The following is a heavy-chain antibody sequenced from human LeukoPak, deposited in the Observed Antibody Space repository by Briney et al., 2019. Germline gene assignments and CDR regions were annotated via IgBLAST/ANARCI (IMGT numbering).Heavy chain of an antibody. CDR1: GGTFSSYA. CDR3: ARAGPHYYDSSGYYFDY. J-gene: IGHJ4*02. V-gene: IGHV1-69*04. D-gene: IGHD3-22*01. Sequence: ASVKVSCKASGGTFSSYAISWVRQAPGQGLEWMGRIIPILGIANYAQKFQGRVTITADKSTSTAYMELSSLRSEDTAVYYCARAGPHYYDSSGYYFDYWGQGTLVTVSS. CDR2: IIPILGIA.